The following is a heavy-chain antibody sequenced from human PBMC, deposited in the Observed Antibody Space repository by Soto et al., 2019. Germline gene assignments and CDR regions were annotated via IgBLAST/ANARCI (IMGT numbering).Heavy chain of an antibody. D-gene: IGHD2-2*01. V-gene: IGHV4-31*02. Sequence: QVQLRESGPGVVEPSQTLSLNCHVSSGSVTSGRFFWSWARQQPGKGLEWIGHIYYSGNTHYNPSLESRVAMSVDISQNQLSLTLTAVTPADSAVYYCARSLPGGTIFYMDVWGAGTTVTVSS. CDR2: IYYSGNT. CDR1: SGSVTSGRFF. J-gene: IGHJ6*03. CDR3: ARSLPGGTIFYMDV.